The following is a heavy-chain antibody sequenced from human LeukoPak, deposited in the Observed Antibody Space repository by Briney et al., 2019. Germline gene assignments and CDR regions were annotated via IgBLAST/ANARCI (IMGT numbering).Heavy chain of an antibody. V-gene: IGHV1-18*01. CDR1: GYTFTSYG. D-gene: IGHD3-3*01. J-gene: IGHJ6*03. CDR3: ARDYLFDLRDFWSGYRPYYYYYMDV. CDR2: ISAYNGNT. Sequence: ASVKVSCKASGYTFTSYGISWVRQAPGQGLEWMGWISAYNGNTNYAQKLQGRVTMTTDTSTSTAYMELRSLRSDDTAVYYCARDYLFDLRDFWSGYRPYYYYYMDVWGKGTTVTVSS.